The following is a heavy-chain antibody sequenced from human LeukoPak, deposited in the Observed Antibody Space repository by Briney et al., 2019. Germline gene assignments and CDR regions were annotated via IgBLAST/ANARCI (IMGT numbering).Heavy chain of an antibody. D-gene: IGHD3-22*01. J-gene: IGHJ4*02. CDR1: GGTFSSYA. V-gene: IGHV1-69*13. CDR2: IIPIFGTA. Sequence: ASVKVSCKASGGTFSSYAISWVRQAPGQGLEWMGGIIPIFGTANYAQKFQGRVTITADESTSTAYMELSSLRSEDTAVCYCAGRYDSSGYHGQTFDYWGQGTLVTVSS. CDR3: AGRYDSSGYHGQTFDY.